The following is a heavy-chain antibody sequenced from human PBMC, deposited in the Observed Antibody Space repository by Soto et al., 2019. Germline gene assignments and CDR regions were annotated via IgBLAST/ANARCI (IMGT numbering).Heavy chain of an antibody. D-gene: IGHD6-13*01. CDR2: ISGSSDTI. J-gene: IGHJ6*02. CDR3: ARDHGGSTWFVGIYYYFGVDV. Sequence: EVQLVESGGGLVQPGGSLRLSCAASGFTLSSYNMNWVRQAPGKGLEWVSYISGSSDTIYYADSVKGRFTISRDNAKNSLYLQMDSLRDEDTAAYYCARDHGGSTWFVGIYYYFGVDVWGQGTTVTVSS. CDR1: GFTLSSYN. V-gene: IGHV3-48*02.